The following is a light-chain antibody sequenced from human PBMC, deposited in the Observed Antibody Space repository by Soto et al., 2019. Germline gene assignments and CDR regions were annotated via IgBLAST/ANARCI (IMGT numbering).Light chain of an antibody. CDR2: TSD. CDR3: AVWDDSLNGPV. V-gene: IGLV1-44*01. CDR1: SSNIGSNT. Sequence: QTVVTQPPSASGTPGQRVTISCSGSSSNIGSNTVSWYQQLPRTAPKLLIHTSDQRPSGVPARFSGSKSVTSASLAISGLQSEDEADYYCAVWDDSLNGPVFGGGTKLTVL. J-gene: IGLJ3*02.